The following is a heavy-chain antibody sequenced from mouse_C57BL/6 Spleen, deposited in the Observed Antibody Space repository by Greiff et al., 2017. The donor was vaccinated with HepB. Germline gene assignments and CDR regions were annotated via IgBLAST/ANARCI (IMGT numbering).Heavy chain of an antibody. Sequence: QVQLKQPGAELVKPGASVKLSCKASGYTFTSYWMQWVKQRPGQGLEWIGEIDPSDSYTNYNQKFKGKATLTVDTSSSTAYMQLSSLTSEDSAVYYCARYYDGYYEAMDYWGQGTSVTVSS. V-gene: IGHV1-50*01. CDR1: GYTFTSYW. CDR3: ARYYDGYYEAMDY. D-gene: IGHD2-3*01. CDR2: IDPSDSYT. J-gene: IGHJ4*01.